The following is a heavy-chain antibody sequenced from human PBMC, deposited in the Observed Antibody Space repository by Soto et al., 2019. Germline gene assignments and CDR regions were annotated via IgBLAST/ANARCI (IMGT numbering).Heavy chain of an antibody. CDR2: INSDGSST. CDR1: GFTFSSYW. V-gene: IGHV3-74*01. D-gene: IGHD3-22*01. Sequence: PGGSLRLSCAASGFTFSSYWMHWVRQAPWKGLVWVSRINSDGSSTSYADSVKGRFTISRDNAKNTLYLQMNSLRAEDTAVYYCARDISTYYYDSSGSDPFDYWGQGTLVTVSS. CDR3: ARDISTYYYDSSGSDPFDY. J-gene: IGHJ4*02.